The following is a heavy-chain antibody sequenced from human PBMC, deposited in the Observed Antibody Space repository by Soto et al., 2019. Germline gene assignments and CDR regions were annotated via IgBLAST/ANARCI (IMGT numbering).Heavy chain of an antibody. CDR2: ISGSGGST. D-gene: IGHD3-3*01. CDR1: GFTFSSYA. J-gene: IGHJ3*02. CDR3: AKGGVLRFLEWLWNDAFDI. Sequence: GGSLRLSCAASGFTFSSYAMSWVRQAPGKGLEWVSAISGSGGSTYYADSVKGRFTISRDNSKNTLYLQMNSLRAEDTAVYYCAKGGVLRFLEWLWNDAFDIWGQGTMVTVSS. V-gene: IGHV3-23*01.